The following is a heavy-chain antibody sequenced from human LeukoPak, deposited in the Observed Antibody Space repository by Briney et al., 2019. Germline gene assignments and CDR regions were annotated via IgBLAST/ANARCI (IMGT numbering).Heavy chain of an antibody. J-gene: IGHJ4*02. D-gene: IGHD1-26*01. CDR2: ISSSGGTT. Sequence: GGSLRLSCAASGFTFSSYAMSWVRQAPGKGLEWVSVISSSGGTTYYADSVKGRFTISRDSSKNTVYLQMNSLRAEDTAVYYCAEGSGSLDYWGQGTLVTVSS. V-gene: IGHV3-23*01. CDR1: GFTFSSYA. CDR3: AEGSGSLDY.